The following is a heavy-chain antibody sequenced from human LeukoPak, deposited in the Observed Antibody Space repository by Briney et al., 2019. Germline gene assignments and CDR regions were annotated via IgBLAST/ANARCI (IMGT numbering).Heavy chain of an antibody. V-gene: IGHV1-69*13. CDR2: IIPIFGTA. Sequence: ASVKVSCTASGGTFSSYAISWVRQAPGHGLEWMGGIIPIFGTANYAQKFQGRVTITADESTSTAYMELSSLRSEDTAVYYCARDRPYCSSTSCLGSWFDPWGQGTLVTVSS. CDR1: GGTFSSYA. J-gene: IGHJ5*02. CDR3: ARDRPYCSSTSCLGSWFDP. D-gene: IGHD2-2*01.